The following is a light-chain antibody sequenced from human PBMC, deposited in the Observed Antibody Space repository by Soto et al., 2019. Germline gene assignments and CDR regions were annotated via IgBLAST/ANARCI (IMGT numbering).Light chain of an antibody. CDR2: DVS. Sequence: QSALTQPASVSGSPGQSITISCTGTSSDVGGYNYVSWYQHHPSKAPKLIIYDVSNRPSGVSNRFSGSKSGNTASLTISGLQSEDEADYYYSSYTTSNTRQIVFGTGTKVTVL. J-gene: IGLJ1*01. V-gene: IGLV2-14*03. CDR3: SSYTTSNTRQIV. CDR1: SSDVGGYNY.